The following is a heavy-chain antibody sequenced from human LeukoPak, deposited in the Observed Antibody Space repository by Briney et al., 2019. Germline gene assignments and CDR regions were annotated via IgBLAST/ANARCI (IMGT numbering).Heavy chain of an antibody. CDR1: GGSISSSSYY. CDR3: AGAVDTAMGDAFDI. CDR2: IYYSGST. D-gene: IGHD5-18*01. J-gene: IGHJ3*02. Sequence: SETLSLTCIVSGGSISSSSYYWGWIRQPPGKGLEWIGSIYYSGSTYYNPSLKSRVTISVDTSKNQFSLKLSSVTAADTAVYYCAGAVDTAMGDAFDIWGQGTMVTVSS. V-gene: IGHV4-39*07.